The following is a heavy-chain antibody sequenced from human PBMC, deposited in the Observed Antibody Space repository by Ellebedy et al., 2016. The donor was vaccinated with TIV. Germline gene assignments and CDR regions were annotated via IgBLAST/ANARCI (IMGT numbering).Heavy chain of an antibody. V-gene: IGHV3-23*01. D-gene: IGHD3-10*01. CDR1: GFTFNNYA. CDR3: AKGRGGGSDASAPRYYFDY. Sequence: GESLKISCAASGFTFNNYAMSWVRQAPGKGLEWVSTISHTGTRTYYTNSVEGRFIISRDISKRALDLQMNSLRAEDTAVYYCAKGRGGGSDASAPRYYFDYWGLGTLVTVSS. CDR2: ISHTGTRT. J-gene: IGHJ4*02.